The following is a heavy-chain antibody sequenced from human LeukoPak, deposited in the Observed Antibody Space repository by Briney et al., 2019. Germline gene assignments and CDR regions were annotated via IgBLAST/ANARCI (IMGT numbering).Heavy chain of an antibody. CDR2: INPSGGST. CDR1: GYTFTSYY. V-gene: IGHV1-46*01. D-gene: IGHD6-13*01. Sequence: GASVKVSCKASGYTFTSYYKHWVRQAPGQGLEWMGIINPSGGSTNYAQKFQGRVTMTRDTSTSTVYMELSSLGSEDTAVYYCARSYTSGWYDGGYWGQGTLVTVSS. CDR3: ARSYTSGWYDGGY. J-gene: IGHJ4*02.